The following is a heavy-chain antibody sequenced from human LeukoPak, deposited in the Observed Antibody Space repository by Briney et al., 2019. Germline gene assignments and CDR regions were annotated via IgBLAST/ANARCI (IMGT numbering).Heavy chain of an antibody. D-gene: IGHD1-26*01. CDR1: GFTFNGYV. J-gene: IGHJ4*02. CDR3: ARGPYLEHDSGNFFGY. Sequence: GGSLRLSCAASGFTFNGYVMRWVRQAPGKGLEWVSGISARSERTYYADSVKGRFTISRDNSRNTFFLQMNSLRVDDTAVYFCARGPYLEHDSGNFFGYWGQGVLVTVSS. V-gene: IGHV3-23*01. CDR2: ISARSERT.